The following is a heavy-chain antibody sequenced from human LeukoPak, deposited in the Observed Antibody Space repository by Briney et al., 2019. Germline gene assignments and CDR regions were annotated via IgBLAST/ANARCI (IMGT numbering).Heavy chain of an antibody. CDR1: GDSLSSHY. CDR3: ARNVGWYSHDS. CDR2: IYGSGST. V-gene: IGHV4-59*08. D-gene: IGHD6-19*01. J-gene: IGHJ4*02. Sequence: SETLSLTCTVSGDSLSSHYWSWVRQPPAKGREWIGYIYGSGSTHYDPSLRSRLTISEDPSKNQFALKLTSVTAADTAVYYCARNVGWYSHDSWGQGTLVTVFS.